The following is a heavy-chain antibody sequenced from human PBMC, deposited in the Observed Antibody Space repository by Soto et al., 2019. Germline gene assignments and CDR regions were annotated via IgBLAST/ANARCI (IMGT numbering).Heavy chain of an antibody. V-gene: IGHV1-2*02. CDR3: AREISCNYNWNDYYYYGMDV. D-gene: IGHD1-20*01. Sequence: ASVKVSCKASGYTFTGYYMHWVRQAPGQGLEWMGWINPNSGGTNYAQKFQGRVTMTRDTSISTAYMELSRLRSDDTAVYYCAREISCNYNWNDYYYYGMDVWGQGTTVTVSS. CDR2: INPNSGGT. CDR1: GYTFTGYY. J-gene: IGHJ6*02.